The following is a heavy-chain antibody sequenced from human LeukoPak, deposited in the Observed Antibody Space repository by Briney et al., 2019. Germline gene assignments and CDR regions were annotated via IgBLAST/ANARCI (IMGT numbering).Heavy chain of an antibody. CDR3: ARKRASQGIDY. CDR2: ISSSSSYI. D-gene: IGHD6-6*01. J-gene: IGHJ4*02. Sequence: GGSLRLSCAASGSTFSSYSMNWVRQAPGKGLEWVSSISSSSSYIYYADSVKGRFTISRDNAKNSLYLQMNSLRAEDTAVYYCARKRASQGIDYWGQGTLVTVSS. V-gene: IGHV3-21*01. CDR1: GSTFSSYS.